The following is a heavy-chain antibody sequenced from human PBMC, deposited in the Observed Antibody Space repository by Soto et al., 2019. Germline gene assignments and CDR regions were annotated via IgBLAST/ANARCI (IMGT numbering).Heavy chain of an antibody. D-gene: IGHD3-16*01. CDR1: GFSFSDYG. CDR3: ARDRGSASDAFDI. CDR2: IYCDTSNE. J-gene: IGHJ3*02. V-gene: IGHV3-33*08. Sequence: SLRLSCAASGFSFSDYGMHWVRQAPGKGREWVALIYCDTSNEHSAESVQGRFTNYRYNTNNPLYMQMNSLRAEDTAVYYCARDRGSASDAFDIWGQGTVVTVSS.